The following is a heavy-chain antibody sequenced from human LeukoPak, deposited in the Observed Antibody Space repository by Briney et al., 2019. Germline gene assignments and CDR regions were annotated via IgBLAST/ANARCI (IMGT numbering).Heavy chain of an antibody. CDR1: GHTFTSYY. CDR3: ARENRQQPFDY. J-gene: IGHJ4*02. D-gene: IGHD6-13*01. V-gene: IGHV1-46*01. CDR2: INPSGGST. Sequence: GASVKVSCKASGHTFTSYYMHWVRQAPGQGLEWMGIINPSGGSTSYAQKFQGRVTMTRDTSTSTVYMELSSLRSEDTAVYYCARENRQQPFDYWGQGTLVTVSS.